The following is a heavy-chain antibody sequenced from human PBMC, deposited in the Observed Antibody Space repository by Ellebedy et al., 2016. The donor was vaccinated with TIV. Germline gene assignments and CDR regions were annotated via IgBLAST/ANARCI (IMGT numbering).Heavy chain of an antibody. CDR1: GGTISSTNYY. CDR3: ASSPSGYEIPY. V-gene: IGHV4-39*07. J-gene: IGHJ4*02. D-gene: IGHD5-12*01. CDR2: IYHSGST. Sequence: GSLRLXXNVSGGTISSTNYYWGWIRQSPGKGLEWIGSIYHSGSTYYNPSLKSRLTISLDTTKNQFSLRLDSVTAADTAVYYCASSPSGYEIPYWGQGTLVTVSS.